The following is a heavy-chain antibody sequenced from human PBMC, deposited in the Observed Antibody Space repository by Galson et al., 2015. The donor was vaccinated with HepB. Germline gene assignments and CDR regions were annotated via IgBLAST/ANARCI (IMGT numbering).Heavy chain of an antibody. D-gene: IGHD1-26*01. J-gene: IGHJ4*02. CDR1: GYTFTSYG. Sequence: QSGAEVTKPGESLKISCKASGYTFTSYGISWVRQAPGQGLEWMGWISAYNGNTNYAQKLQGRVTMTTDTSTSTAYMELRSLRSDDTAMYYCARDVEGELRNWGQGTLVTVSS. CDR2: ISAYNGNT. CDR3: ARDVEGELRN. V-gene: IGHV1-18*01.